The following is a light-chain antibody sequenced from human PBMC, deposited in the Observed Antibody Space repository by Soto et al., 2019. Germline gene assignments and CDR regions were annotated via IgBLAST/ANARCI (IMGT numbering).Light chain of an antibody. CDR1: QSVSSN. CDR3: QQYNNWPPYT. CDR2: GAS. J-gene: IGKJ2*01. Sequence: EIVMTQSPATLSVSPGERATLSCRASQSVSSNFAWYQQQPGQAPRLLIYGASTRATCIPARFSGSGSGTEFTLTISSLQSEDFAVYYCQQYNNWPPYTFGQGNKLDI. V-gene: IGKV3-15*01.